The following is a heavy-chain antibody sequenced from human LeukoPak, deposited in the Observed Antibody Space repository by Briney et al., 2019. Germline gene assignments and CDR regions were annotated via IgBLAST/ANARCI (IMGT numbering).Heavy chain of an antibody. J-gene: IGHJ3*02. V-gene: IGHV4-59*08. CDR3: ARRNDFDI. CDR1: GGSISGDH. CDR2: IYYSGNT. Sequence: SETLSLTCTVSGGSISGDHWNWIRQPPGKGLEWIGNIYYSGNTNHNPSLKSRVTISVDTSKDQFSLKLSSVTAADTAVYYCARRNDFDIWGQGTMVAVSS.